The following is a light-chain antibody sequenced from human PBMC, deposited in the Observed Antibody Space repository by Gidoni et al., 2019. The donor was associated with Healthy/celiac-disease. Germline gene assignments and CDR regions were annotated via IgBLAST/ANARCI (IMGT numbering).Light chain of an antibody. CDR3: CSYAGSSIWV. V-gene: IGLV2-23*02. J-gene: IGLJ3*02. Sequence: QSALTQPASVSRSLGQSITISCTGTSSDVGSYNLVSWYQQHPGKAPKLMIDEVSKRPSGVSNRFSGSKSGNTASLTIAGLQAEDEADYYCCSYAGSSIWVFGGGTKLTVL. CDR1: SSDVGSYNL. CDR2: EVS.